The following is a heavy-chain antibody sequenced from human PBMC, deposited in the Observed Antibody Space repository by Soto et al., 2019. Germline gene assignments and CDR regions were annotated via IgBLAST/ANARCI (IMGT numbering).Heavy chain of an antibody. CDR3: AKVLLGGSGSYVSAFDI. V-gene: IGHV3-23*01. J-gene: IGHJ3*02. CDR1: GFTFSSYA. D-gene: IGHD3-10*01. Sequence: EVQLLESGGGLVQHGGSLRLSCAASGFTFSSYAMSWVRQAPGKGLEWVSAISGSGGSTYYADSVKGRFTISRDNSKNTLYLKMDRLRAGYTAVYHCAKVLLGGSGSYVSAFDIWGQGTMVTVSS. CDR2: ISGSGGST.